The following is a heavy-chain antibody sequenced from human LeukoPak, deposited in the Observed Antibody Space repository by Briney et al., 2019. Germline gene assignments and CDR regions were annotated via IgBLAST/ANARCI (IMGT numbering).Heavy chain of an antibody. CDR2: IYYSGST. CDR1: GGSISSDY. V-gene: IGHV4-59*01. CDR3: ASSYYYGSGADLDI. Sequence: SETLSLTCTVSGGSISSDYWSWIRQPPGKGLEWIGYIYYSGSTNYNPSLKSRVTISVDTSKNQFSLKLSSVTAADTAVYYCASSYYYGSGADLDIWGQGTTVTVSS. J-gene: IGHJ6*02. D-gene: IGHD3-10*01.